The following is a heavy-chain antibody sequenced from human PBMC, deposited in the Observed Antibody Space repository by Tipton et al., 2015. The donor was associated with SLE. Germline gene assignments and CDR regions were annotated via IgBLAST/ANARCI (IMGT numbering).Heavy chain of an antibody. V-gene: IGHV4-59*01. CDR2: VHYNGNN. D-gene: IGHD7-27*01. CDR1: GFTFDDYG. J-gene: IGHJ5*01. Sequence: LRLSCAASGFTFDDYGMSWVRQAPGKGLEWIGYVHYNGNNHNNPSLKSRLTISLDRSKNQFSLNLRSVTATDTAVYYCARGAYDWGSYFVDSWGQGTLVTVSS. CDR3: ARGAYDWGSYFVDS.